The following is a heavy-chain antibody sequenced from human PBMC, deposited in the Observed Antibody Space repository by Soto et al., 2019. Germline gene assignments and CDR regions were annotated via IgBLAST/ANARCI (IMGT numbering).Heavy chain of an antibody. CDR3: ARDRPPFRGVIPYMDV. J-gene: IGHJ6*03. V-gene: IGHV4-59*01. Sequence: SETLSLTCTVSGGSISSYYWSWIRQPPGKGLEWIGYIYYSGSTNYNPSLKSRVTISVDTSKNQFSLKLSSVTASDTAVYYCARDRPPFRGVIPYMDVWGKGTTVTVSS. CDR2: IYYSGST. CDR1: GGSISSYY. D-gene: IGHD3-10*01.